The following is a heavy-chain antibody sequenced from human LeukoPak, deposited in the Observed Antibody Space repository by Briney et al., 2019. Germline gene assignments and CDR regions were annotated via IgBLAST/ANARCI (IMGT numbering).Heavy chain of an antibody. J-gene: IGHJ4*02. CDR2: INHSGSS. V-gene: IGHV4-34*01. Sequence: NPSETLSLTCAVYGGSFSSYYRSWLRQPPGKGLEWIGEINHSGSSNYNPSLKSRVTISVDTSKNQFSLKLSSVTAADTAVYYCASGRVPLSDYWGQGTLVTVSS. CDR3: ASGRVPLSDY. D-gene: IGHD3-16*02. CDR1: GGSFSSYY.